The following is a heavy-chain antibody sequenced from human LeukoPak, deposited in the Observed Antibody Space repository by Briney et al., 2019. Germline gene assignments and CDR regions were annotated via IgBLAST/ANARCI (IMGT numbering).Heavy chain of an antibody. CDR1: GFTFSTYS. CDR2: IISSSSYI. D-gene: IGHD4-17*01. V-gene: IGHV3-21*01. CDR3: AREPYYGDYRDRGYYFDY. J-gene: IGHJ4*02. Sequence: PGGSLRLSCAASGFTFSTYSMNWVRQAPGKGLEWVSSIISSSSYIYYADSVKGRFTISRDNAKNSLYLQMNSLRAEDTAVYYCAREPYYGDYRDRGYYFDYWGQGTLVTVSS.